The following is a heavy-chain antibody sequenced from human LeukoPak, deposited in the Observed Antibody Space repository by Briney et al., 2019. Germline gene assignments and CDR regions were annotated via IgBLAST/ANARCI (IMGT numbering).Heavy chain of an antibody. V-gene: IGHV3-43*02. CDR3: ARESETSGWYDY. CDR2: ISGDGGST. D-gene: IGHD6-19*01. J-gene: IGHJ4*02. Sequence: GGSLRLSCAAPGFFFDNYAIHWVRQAPGKGLEWVSLISGDGGSTFYADSVGGRFTISRDNTRKSLSLQMSSLRSEDTALYYCARESETSGWYDYWGQGTLVTVSS. CDR1: GFFFDNYA.